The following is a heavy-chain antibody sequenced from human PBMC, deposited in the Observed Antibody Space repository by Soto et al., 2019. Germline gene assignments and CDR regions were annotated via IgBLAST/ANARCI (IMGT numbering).Heavy chain of an antibody. J-gene: IGHJ4*02. CDR1: GFTFSSRW. Sequence: EVQLVESGGGLVQPGGSLRLSCEASGFTFSSRWMTWVRQGPGNGLEWVANIKQDENGKDYVDSVKGRFTISRDNAMDSLYLQMNSLRAEDTAVYSCATHDGPAAAGLVLDFWGQGTLVTVSS. D-gene: IGHD6-13*01. CDR2: IKQDENGK. V-gene: IGHV3-7*01. CDR3: ATHDGPAAAGLVLDF.